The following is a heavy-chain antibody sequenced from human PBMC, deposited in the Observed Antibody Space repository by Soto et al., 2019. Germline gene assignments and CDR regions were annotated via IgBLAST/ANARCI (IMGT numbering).Heavy chain of an antibody. CDR3: VKRGRNWGAFDF. CDR2: IGGTDGDSDGVP. Sequence: VQLLESGGDLVQPGGSLRLSCVASGFILNNYAMSWVRQAPGKGLEWVSTIGGTDGDSDGVPWYEDSVKGWFTISRYSSANTQFLHMDNLRAEGSALYYCVKRGRNWGAFDFWGQGTTVVVSS. J-gene: IGHJ3*01. CDR1: GFILNNYA. D-gene: IGHD7-27*01. V-gene: IGHV3-23*02.